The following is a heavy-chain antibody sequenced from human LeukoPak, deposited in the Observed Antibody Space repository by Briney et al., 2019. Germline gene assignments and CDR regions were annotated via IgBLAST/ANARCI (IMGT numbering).Heavy chain of an antibody. CDR1: GFTFSSYW. CDR2: IASDGSST. V-gene: IGHV3-74*01. Sequence: GGSLRLSCAASGFTFSSYWMNWVRQAPGKGLVWVSRIASDGSSTTYADSVKGRFSISRDNSKNTLSLQMNSLRAEDTAVYYCARAGATVSTIWFDPWGQGTLVTVSS. J-gene: IGHJ5*02. D-gene: IGHD6-25*01. CDR3: ARAGATVSTIWFDP.